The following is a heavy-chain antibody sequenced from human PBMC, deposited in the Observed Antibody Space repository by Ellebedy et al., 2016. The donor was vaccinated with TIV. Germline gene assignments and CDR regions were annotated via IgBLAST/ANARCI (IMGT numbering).Heavy chain of an antibody. CDR1: GFTFSSYA. D-gene: IGHD4-17*01. V-gene: IGHV3-30-3*01. Sequence: GGSLRLSCAASGFTFSSYAMLWVRQAPGKGLEWVAVISYDGSNKYYADSVKGRFTISRDNSKNTLYLQMNSLRAEDTAVYYCARGWTVTTQFNYWGQGTLVTVSS. CDR2: ISYDGSNK. CDR3: ARGWTVTTQFNY. J-gene: IGHJ4*02.